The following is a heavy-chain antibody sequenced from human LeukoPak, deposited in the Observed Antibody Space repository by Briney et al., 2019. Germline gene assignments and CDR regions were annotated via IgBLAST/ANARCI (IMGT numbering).Heavy chain of an antibody. J-gene: IGHJ4*02. V-gene: IGHV1-69*06. CDR2: IIPIFGTA. Sequence: SVKVSCKASGGTFSSYAISWVRQAPGQGLEWMGGIIPIFGTANYAQKFQGRVTITADKSTSTAHMELSSLRSEDTAVYYCARGLGELSFDLCYWGQGTLVTVSS. D-gene: IGHD3-16*02. CDR1: GGTFSSYA. CDR3: ARGLGELSFDLCY.